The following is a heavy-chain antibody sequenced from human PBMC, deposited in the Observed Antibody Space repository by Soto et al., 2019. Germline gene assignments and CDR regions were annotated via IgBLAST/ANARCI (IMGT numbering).Heavy chain of an antibody. CDR3: ARVFYYYGSGSYYRGWFDP. V-gene: IGHV1-18*01. J-gene: IGHJ5*02. D-gene: IGHD3-10*01. Sequence: QVQLVQSGAEVKKPGASVKVSCKASGYTFTSYGISWVRQAPGQGLEWMGWISAYNGNTNYAQKLQGRVTMTTDTSTSTAYMELRSLRSDDTAVYYCARVFYYYGSGSYYRGWFDPWCQGTLVTVSS. CDR1: GYTFTSYG. CDR2: ISAYNGNT.